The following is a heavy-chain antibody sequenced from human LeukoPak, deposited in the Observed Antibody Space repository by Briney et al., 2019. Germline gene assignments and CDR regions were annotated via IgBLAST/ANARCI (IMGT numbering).Heavy chain of an antibody. CDR2: IYYSGST. J-gene: IGHJ5*02. CDR1: GGSISSHY. D-gene: IGHD2-2*02. CDR3: ARERIVVVPAAISWFAP. V-gene: IGHV4-59*11. Sequence: PSETLSLTCTVSGGSISSHYWSWIRQPPGKGLEWIGYIYYSGSTYYNPSLKSRVTISVDTSKNQFSLKLSSVTAADTAVYYCARERIVVVPAAISWFAPWGQGNLVTVSS.